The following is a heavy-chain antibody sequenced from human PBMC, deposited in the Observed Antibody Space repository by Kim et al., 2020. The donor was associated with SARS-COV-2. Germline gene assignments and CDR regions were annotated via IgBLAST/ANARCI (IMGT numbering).Heavy chain of an antibody. CDR1: GGSISSGDYY. J-gene: IGHJ4*02. D-gene: IGHD3-22*01. Sequence: SETLSLTCTVSGGSISSGDYYWSWIRQPPGKGLEWIGYIYYSGSTYYNPSLKSRVTISVDTSKNQFSLKLSSVTAADTAVYYCARAHPDGYYDSSGPLDYWGQGTLVTVSS. V-gene: IGHV4-30-4*01. CDR2: IYYSGST. CDR3: ARAHPDGYYDSSGPLDY.